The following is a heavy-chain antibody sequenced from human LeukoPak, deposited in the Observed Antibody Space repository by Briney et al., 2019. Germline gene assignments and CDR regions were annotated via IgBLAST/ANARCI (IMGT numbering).Heavy chain of an antibody. CDR3: AKIEEMATIWDFDY. CDR2: ISGSGGGT. V-gene: IGHV3-23*01. Sequence: GGSLRLSCAASGFTFSSYAMSWVRQAPGKGLEWVSAISGSGGGTYYADSVKGRFTISRDNSKNTLYLQMNSLRAEDTAVYYCAKIEEMATIWDFDYWGQGTLVTVSS. D-gene: IGHD5-24*01. J-gene: IGHJ4*02. CDR1: GFTFSSYA.